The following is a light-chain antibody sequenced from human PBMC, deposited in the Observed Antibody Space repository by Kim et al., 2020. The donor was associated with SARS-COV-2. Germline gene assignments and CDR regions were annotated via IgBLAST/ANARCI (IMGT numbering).Light chain of an antibody. Sequence: PPVECATLSGRASQSVGSNFAWYQQKPGQAPRLLIYGASTRATGIPARFSGSGSGTDFTLTISSLQSEDFAVYYCQQYNNWPPWTFGQGTKVDIK. CDR1: QSVGSN. J-gene: IGKJ1*01. CDR2: GAS. CDR3: QQYNNWPPWT. V-gene: IGKV3D-15*01.